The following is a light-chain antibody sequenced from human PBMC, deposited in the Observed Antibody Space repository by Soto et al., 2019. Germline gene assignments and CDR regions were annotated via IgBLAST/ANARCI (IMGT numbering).Light chain of an antibody. CDR3: CSYAGSSL. CDR1: SSDVGGYNY. J-gene: IGLJ2*01. V-gene: IGLV2-11*01. CDR2: DVS. Sequence: QSALTQPRSVSGSPGQSVTISCTGTSSDVGGYNYVSWYQQHPGNAPKLMIYDVSKRPSGVPDRFSGSKSGNTASLTISGLQAEDEADYYCCSYAGSSLFGGGTKLPVL.